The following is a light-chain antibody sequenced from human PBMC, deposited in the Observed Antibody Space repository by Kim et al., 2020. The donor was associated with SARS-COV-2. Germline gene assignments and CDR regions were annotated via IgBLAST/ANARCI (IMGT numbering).Light chain of an antibody. V-gene: IGKV4-1*01. CDR1: QSVLYSSNNKNY. CDR2: WAS. CDR3: QQGYST. Sequence: DIVMTQSPDSLAVSLGERATINCKSSQSVLYSSNNKNYLAWFQQKPGHPPKLLIYWASTRESGVPDRFSGSGSGTDFTLTISTLQPEDFGTYYCQQGYSTFGQGTKLEI. J-gene: IGKJ2*01.